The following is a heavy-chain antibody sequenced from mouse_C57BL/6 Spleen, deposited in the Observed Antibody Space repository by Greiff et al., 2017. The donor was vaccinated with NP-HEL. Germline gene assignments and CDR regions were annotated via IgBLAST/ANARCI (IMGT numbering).Heavy chain of an antibody. CDR2: ISSGSSTI. J-gene: IGHJ4*01. CDR3: ARAPPTDYYAMDY. V-gene: IGHV5-17*01. CDR1: GFTFSDYG. Sequence: EVKLVESGGGLVKPGGSLKLSCAASGFTFSDYGMHWVRQAPEKGLEWVAYISSGSSTIYYADTVKGRFTFSRDNAKNTLFLQMTSLRSEDTAMYYCARAPPTDYYAMDYWGQGTSVTVSS. D-gene: IGHD1-1*01.